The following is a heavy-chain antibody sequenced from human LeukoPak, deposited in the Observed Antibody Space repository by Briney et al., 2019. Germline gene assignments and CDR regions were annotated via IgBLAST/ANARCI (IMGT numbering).Heavy chain of an antibody. CDR3: ATYSSLNRREFQY. D-gene: IGHD3-22*01. CDR1: GFTFSNYW. CDR2: IETDGSEK. V-gene: IGHV3-7*01. J-gene: IGHJ1*01. Sequence: GGSLRLSCEGSGFTFSNYWMGWVRQAPGKGLQWVANIETDGSEKYYVDSVKGRFTISRDNAKNSLYLQMNSLRAEDTAVYYCATYSSLNRREFQYWGQGTLLTVSS.